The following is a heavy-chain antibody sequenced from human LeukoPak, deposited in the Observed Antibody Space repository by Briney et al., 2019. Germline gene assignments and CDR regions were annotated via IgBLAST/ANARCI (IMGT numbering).Heavy chain of an antibody. CDR1: GYTFTSYD. D-gene: IGHD2-2*01. CDR2: MNPNSGNT. CDR3: ARYCSSTSCPEFDI. J-gene: IGHJ3*02. V-gene: IGHV1-8*03. Sequence: ASVKVSCKASGYTFTSYDINWVRQATGQGLEWMGWMNPNSGNTGYAQKFQGRVTITRNTSISTAYMELSSLRSEDTAVYYRARYCSSTSCPEFDIWGQGTMVTVSS.